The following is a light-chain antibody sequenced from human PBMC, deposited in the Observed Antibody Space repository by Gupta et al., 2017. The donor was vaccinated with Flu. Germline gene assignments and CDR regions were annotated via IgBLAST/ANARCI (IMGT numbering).Light chain of an antibody. V-gene: IGKV3-15*01. CDR2: GAS. J-gene: IGKJ4*01. CDR3: QQDNNWLT. CDR1: QSVSSN. Sequence: EIVMTQSPATLSVSPGERATLSCRDSQSVSSNLAWYQQKPGQAPRLIIYGASNRATGSPDRFSGSGGGKEFTLTSSSRQYEDCAVYYWQQDNNWLTFGGGTKVEIK.